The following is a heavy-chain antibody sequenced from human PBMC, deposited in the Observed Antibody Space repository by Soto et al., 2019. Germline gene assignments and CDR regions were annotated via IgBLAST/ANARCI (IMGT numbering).Heavy chain of an antibody. CDR3: ARLLWDSNLWYQIDY. Sequence: SETLSLTCSFSGDSVTSNYLTWIRQSPEKGLEWIGSMYYTGSAYYNPSLKSRVTISVDTSNTHFSLKLTSVTAADTAVYYCARLLWDSNLWYQIDYWGQGTLVTVSS. CDR2: MYYTGSA. D-gene: IGHD6-13*01. CDR1: GDSVTSNY. V-gene: IGHV4-59*08. J-gene: IGHJ4*02.